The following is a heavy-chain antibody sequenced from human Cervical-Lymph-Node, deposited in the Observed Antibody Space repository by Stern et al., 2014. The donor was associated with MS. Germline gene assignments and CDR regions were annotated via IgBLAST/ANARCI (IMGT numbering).Heavy chain of an antibody. J-gene: IGHJ4*02. CDR2: SYYSGST. CDR1: GDSISNDGYY. V-gene: IGHV4-31*03. Sequence: QLQLQESGPGVAKPSQTLSLTCTVSGDSISNDGYYWTWLRQLPGKGLEWIGYSYYSGSTYYTPSLKSRVTMSRDTSKNQFSLNLSSVTAADTAIYYCARDDRGSSWYRFDFWGQGTLVTVSS. D-gene: IGHD6-13*01. CDR3: ARDDRGSSWYRFDF.